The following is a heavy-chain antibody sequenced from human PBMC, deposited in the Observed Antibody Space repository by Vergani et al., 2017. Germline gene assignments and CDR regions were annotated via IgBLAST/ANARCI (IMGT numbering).Heavy chain of an antibody. V-gene: IGHV3-23*01. D-gene: IGHD1-1*01. Sequence: EVQLLESGGGLVQPGGSLRLSCAASGFTFSSYAMSWVRQAPGKGLEWVSAISGSGGSTYYADSVKGRFTISRDNSKNTLYLQMNSLRAEDTAVYYCAKGFVMERRASGTTFLEDAVDMWGQGTMVTVSS. CDR2: ISGSGGST. CDR1: GFTFSSYA. J-gene: IGHJ3*02. CDR3: AKGFVMERRASGTTFLEDAVDM.